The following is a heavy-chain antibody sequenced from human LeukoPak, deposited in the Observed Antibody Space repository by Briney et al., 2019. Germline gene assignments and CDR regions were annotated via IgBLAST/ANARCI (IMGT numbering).Heavy chain of an antibody. V-gene: IGHV3-64*01. D-gene: IGHD5-18*01. CDR1: GFTFRNSA. CDR2: ITSNGGST. J-gene: IGHJ6*02. Sequence: GGSLRLSCAASGFTFRNSAIHWVRQAPGRGLEYVSGITSNGGSTYYSNSVKGGFTISRDNSKSTLYLQMGSLRADDMAVYYCARWYSSLDVWGRGTTVTVSS. CDR3: ARWYSSLDV.